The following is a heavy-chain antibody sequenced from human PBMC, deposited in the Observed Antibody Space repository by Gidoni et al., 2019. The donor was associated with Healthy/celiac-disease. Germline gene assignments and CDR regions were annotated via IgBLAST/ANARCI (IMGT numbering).Heavy chain of an antibody. D-gene: IGHD2-2*01. Sequence: QVQLVESGGGVVQPGRSLRLSCAASGFTFSSYGMHWVRQAPGKGLEWVAVIWYDGSNKYYADSVKGRFTISRDNSKNTLYLQMNSLRAEDTAVYYCARVYKRYCSSTSCLIPKNWGQGTLVTVSS. J-gene: IGHJ4*02. CDR1: GFTFSSYG. CDR3: ARVYKRYCSSTSCLIPKN. CDR2: IWYDGSNK. V-gene: IGHV3-33*01.